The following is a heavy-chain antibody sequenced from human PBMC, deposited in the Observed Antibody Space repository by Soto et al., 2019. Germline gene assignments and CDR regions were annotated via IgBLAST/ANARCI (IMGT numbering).Heavy chain of an antibody. CDR1: GFTLSTYA. CDR3: ARDGGNICSGGSCYFQAPDY. CDR2: ISGSGRST. Sequence: GWSPRPSCSAPGFTLSTYAMSWGRQAPGEGLGWVASISGSGRSTNYADSVKGPFTLSRDNSKNTLAVQMSSLRAEDTAVYYCARDGGNICSGGSCYFQAPDYWGQGTLVTVSS. J-gene: IGHJ4*02. D-gene: IGHD2-15*01. V-gene: IGHV3-23*01.